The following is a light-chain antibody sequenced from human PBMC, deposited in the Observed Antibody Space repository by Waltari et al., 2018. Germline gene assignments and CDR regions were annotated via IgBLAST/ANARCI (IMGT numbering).Light chain of an antibody. V-gene: IGLV1-40*01. CDR3: QSYDNSLSAWV. CDR2: HDT. J-gene: IGLJ2*01. Sequence: QSVLTQPPSVSGAPGQRVTISCTGSSSNIGADSDIHWYQHLPGAAPKLLIYHDTLRPSGVPDRFSGSESGTSAALAITGLQAGDEGDYYCQSYDNSLSAWVFGGGTKLTVL. CDR1: SSNIGADSD.